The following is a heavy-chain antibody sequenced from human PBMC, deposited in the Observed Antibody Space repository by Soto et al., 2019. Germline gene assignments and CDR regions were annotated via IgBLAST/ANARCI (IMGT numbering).Heavy chain of an antibody. V-gene: IGHV1-18*04. CDR1: GYSFTSFG. CDR3: ARDRGDTAMVTFNF. J-gene: IGHJ4*02. CDR2: ISGYNGNT. D-gene: IGHD5-18*01. Sequence: QVQLVQSGAEVKKPGASVKVSCKASGYSFTSFGIPWGRQAPGQGLERMGWISGYNGNTNYAQNLQGRVIMTTDRSTNTVYMELRSLTSDDTGVYSCARDRGDTAMVTFNFWGQGTLVIVSS.